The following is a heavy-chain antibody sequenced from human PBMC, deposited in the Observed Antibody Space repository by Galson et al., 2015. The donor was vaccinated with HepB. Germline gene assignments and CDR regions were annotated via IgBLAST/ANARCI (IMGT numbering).Heavy chain of an antibody. D-gene: IGHD6-19*01. V-gene: IGHV3-23*01. CDR1: GFTFSHYA. CDR3: AKAPYSSAWTLPDY. J-gene: IGHJ4*02. CDR2: ISGRGDTT. Sequence: SLRLSCAAAGFTFSHYAMSWVRQAPGKGLEWVSVISGRGDTTYYADSVKGRFTISRDNSKNTLYLQMNSLRAEDTALYYCAKAPYSSAWTLPDYWGQGTLVTVSS.